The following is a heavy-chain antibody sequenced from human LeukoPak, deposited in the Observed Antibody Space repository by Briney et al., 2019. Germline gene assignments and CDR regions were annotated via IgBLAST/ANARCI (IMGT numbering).Heavy chain of an antibody. CDR1: GFTFCSYS. CDR3: ARNDLIVGAINDAFDI. CDR2: ISGSSSYI. V-gene: IGHV3-21*01. J-gene: IGHJ3*02. Sequence: AGGSLRLSCAASGFTFCSYSMNWVRQAPGKGLEWVSSISGSSSYIYYADSLKGRFTISRDNAKKSLYLQMNSLRAEDTAVYYCARNDLIVGAINDAFDIWGQGTTVTVSS. D-gene: IGHD1-26*01.